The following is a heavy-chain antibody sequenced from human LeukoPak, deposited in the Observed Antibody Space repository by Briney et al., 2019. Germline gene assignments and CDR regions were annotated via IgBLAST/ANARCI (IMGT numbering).Heavy chain of an antibody. CDR2: IYYSGST. CDR3: ARGISGGSYDDAFDI. Sequence: SETLSLTCTVSGGSISSSSYYWGWIRQPPGKGLEWIGSIYYSGSTYYNPSLKSRVTISVDTSKNQFSLKLSSVTAADTAVYYCARGISGGSYDDAFDIWGQGTMVTVSS. V-gene: IGHV4-39*07. J-gene: IGHJ3*02. CDR1: GGSISSSSYY. D-gene: IGHD1-26*01.